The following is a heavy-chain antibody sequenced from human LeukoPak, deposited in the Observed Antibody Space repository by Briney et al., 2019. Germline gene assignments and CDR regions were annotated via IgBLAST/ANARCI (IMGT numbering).Heavy chain of an antibody. CDR2: ISGSGGST. D-gene: IGHD3-22*01. Sequence: GGSLRLSCAASGFTSSSYAMSWVRQAPGKGLEWVSAISGSGGSTYYADSVKGRFTISRDNSKNTLYLQMNSLRAEDTAVYYCAKGDYYDSSGYYPDWGQGTLVTVSS. CDR3: AKGDYYDSSGYYPD. CDR1: GFTSSSYA. V-gene: IGHV3-23*01. J-gene: IGHJ4*02.